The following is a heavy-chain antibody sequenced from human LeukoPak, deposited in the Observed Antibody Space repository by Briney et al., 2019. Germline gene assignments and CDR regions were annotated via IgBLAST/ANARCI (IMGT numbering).Heavy chain of an antibody. CDR3: ARGPLYCSGGSCYDWRYYYYGMDV. D-gene: IGHD2-15*01. CDR2: ISYDVSNK. J-gene: IGHJ6*02. CDR1: GFTFSSYA. Sequence: GGSLRLSCAASGFTFSSYAMHWVRQAPGKGLEWVAVISYDVSNKYYADSVKGRFTISRDNSKNTLYLQMNSLRAEDTAVYYCARGPLYCSGGSCYDWRYYYYGMDVWGQGTTVTVSS. V-gene: IGHV3-30-3*01.